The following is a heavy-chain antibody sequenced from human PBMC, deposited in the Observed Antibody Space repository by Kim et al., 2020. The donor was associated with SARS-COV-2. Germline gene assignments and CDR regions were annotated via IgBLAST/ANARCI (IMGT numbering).Heavy chain of an antibody. Sequence: ASVKVSCKASGYTFTSYAINWVRQAPGQGLEWMGWINPNTGNPTYAQRFTGRFAFSLDTSVSTAYLQISSLKAEDTAVYYCARDPGGYDPTFDFWGQGTMVTVSS. CDR2: INPNTGNP. V-gene: IGHV7-4-1*02. J-gene: IGHJ4*02. CDR3: ARDPGGYDPTFDF. D-gene: IGHD5-12*01. CDR1: GYTFTSYA.